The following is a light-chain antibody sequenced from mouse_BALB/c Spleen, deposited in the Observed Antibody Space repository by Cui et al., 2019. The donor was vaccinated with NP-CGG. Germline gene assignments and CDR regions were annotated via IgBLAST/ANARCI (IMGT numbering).Light chain of an antibody. Sequence: QAVVTQETALTTSPGETVTLTCRSNTGAVTSSNYANWVQEKPDHLFTGLIGGTNNRAPGVPARFSGSLIGDKAALIITGTQTEDEAIYFCVLWYSNHWVFGGGTKLTVL. CDR2: GTN. J-gene: IGLJ1*01. CDR1: TGAVTSSNY. V-gene: IGLV1*01. CDR3: VLWYSNHWV.